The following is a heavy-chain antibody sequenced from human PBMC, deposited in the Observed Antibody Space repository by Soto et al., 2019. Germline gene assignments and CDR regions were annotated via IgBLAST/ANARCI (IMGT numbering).Heavy chain of an antibody. CDR1: GFIFSNAW. V-gene: IGHV3-15*01. Sequence: EVQLVESGGGLVKPGGSLRLACTTSGFIFSNAWMSWVRQAPGKGLEWVGRIKSKPDGATTDYAAPVNGRFTISRDDSKNTVFLQMNSLKTEDTAVYYCIVDPDFFDPWGQGTLVTVSS. D-gene: IGHD2-15*01. CDR2: IKSKPDGATT. CDR3: IVDPDFFDP. J-gene: IGHJ5*02.